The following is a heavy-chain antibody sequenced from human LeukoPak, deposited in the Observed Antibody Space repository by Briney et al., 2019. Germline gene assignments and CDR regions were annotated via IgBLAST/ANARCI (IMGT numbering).Heavy chain of an antibody. Sequence: SVKVSCKASGYTFTGYYMHWVRQAPGQGLEWMGWINPNSGGTNYAQKFQGWVTMTRDTSISTAYMELSRLRSDDTAVYYCAREGIAAAGTRVNFQHWGQGTLVTVSS. J-gene: IGHJ1*01. D-gene: IGHD6-13*01. CDR1: GYTFTGYY. V-gene: IGHV1-2*04. CDR2: INPNSGGT. CDR3: AREGIAAAGTRVNFQH.